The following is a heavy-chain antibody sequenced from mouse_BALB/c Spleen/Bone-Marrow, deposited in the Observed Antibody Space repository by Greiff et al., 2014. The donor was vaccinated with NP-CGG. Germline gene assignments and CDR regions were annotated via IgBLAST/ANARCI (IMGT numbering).Heavy chain of an antibody. V-gene: IGHV1-4*01. J-gene: IGHJ3*01. D-gene: IGHD2-4*01. CDR1: GYTFTSYS. Sequence: QVQLQQSGAELARPGASVKMSCKASGYTFTSYSMHWVKQRPGQGLEWIGYINPSSGYTNYNQKFKDKATLTADKSSSTAYMQLNSRTSKDYVVYYCERAYYDYDRAWFDYWGQGTLVTVSA. CDR2: INPSSGYT. CDR3: ERAYYDYDRAWFDY.